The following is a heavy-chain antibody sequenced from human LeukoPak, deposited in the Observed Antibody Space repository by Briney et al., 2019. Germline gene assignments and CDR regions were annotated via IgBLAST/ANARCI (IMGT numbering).Heavy chain of an antibody. V-gene: IGHV1-2*02. CDR2: INPNSGGT. CDR3: ATSHKRYYDILTGFYFSY. D-gene: IGHD3-9*01. Sequence: ASVKVSCKASGYTFTGYYMHWVRQAPGQGLEWMGWINPNSGGTNYAQKFQGRVTMTRDTSISTAYMELSRLRSDDTAVYYCATSHKRYYDILTGFYFSYWGQGTLVTVSS. CDR1: GYTFTGYY. J-gene: IGHJ4*02.